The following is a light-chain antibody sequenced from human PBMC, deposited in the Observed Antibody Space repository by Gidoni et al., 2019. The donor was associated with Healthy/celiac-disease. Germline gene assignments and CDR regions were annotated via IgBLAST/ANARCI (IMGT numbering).Light chain of an antibody. Sequence: IQLTLSPSSLSVSVGDRVTITCRASQSISSYLNRYQQKPGKAPKLLIYAASSLQSGVPSRLSGSGSGTDFTLTISSLQPEDFATYYCQQSYSTPRTFGQGTKVEIK. CDR1: QSISSY. CDR3: QQSYSTPRT. V-gene: IGKV1-39*01. CDR2: AAS. J-gene: IGKJ1*01.